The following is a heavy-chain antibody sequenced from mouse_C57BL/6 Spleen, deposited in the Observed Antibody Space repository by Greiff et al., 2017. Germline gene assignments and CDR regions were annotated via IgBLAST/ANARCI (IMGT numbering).Heavy chain of an antibody. D-gene: IGHD1-1*01. V-gene: IGHV1-64*01. CDR3: ARSAYGSSSYYFDY. J-gene: IGHJ2*01. CDR2: IHPNSGST. CDR1: GYTFTGYW. Sequence: VQLQQPGAELVKPGASVKLSCKASGYTFTGYWMHWVKQRPGQGLEWIGMIHPNSGSTNYNEKFKSKATLTVDKSSSTAYMQLSSLTSEDSAVYYCARSAYGSSSYYFDYWGQGTTLTVSS.